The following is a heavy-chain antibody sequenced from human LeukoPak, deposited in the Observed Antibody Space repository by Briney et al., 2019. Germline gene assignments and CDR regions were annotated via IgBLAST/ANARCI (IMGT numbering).Heavy chain of an antibody. CDR1: GYSISSGYY. CDR2: IYHSGST. D-gene: IGHD2-15*01. Sequence: SETLSLTCTVSGYSISSGYYWGWIRQPPGKGLEWIGSIYHSGSTYYNPSLKSRVTISVDTSKNQFSLKLSSVTAADTAVYYCARTLVVVAAGWFDPWGQGTLVTVSS. CDR3: ARTLVVVAAGWFDP. J-gene: IGHJ5*02. V-gene: IGHV4-38-2*02.